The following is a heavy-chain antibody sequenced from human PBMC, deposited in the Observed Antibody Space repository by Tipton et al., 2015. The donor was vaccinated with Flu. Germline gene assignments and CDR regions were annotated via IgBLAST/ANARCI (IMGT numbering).Heavy chain of an antibody. CDR1: GFTFSRYG. J-gene: IGHJ6*02. CDR2: IWYDGSNK. V-gene: IGHV3-33*06. CDR3: AKPPSSGYYYNGMDV. Sequence: SLRLSCAASGFTFSRYGMHWVRQAPGKGLEWVAVIWYDGSNKYYADSVKGRFTISRDNSKNTLYLQMNSLRAEDTAVYYCAKPPSSGYYYNGMDVWGQGSTVTVSS. D-gene: IGHD3-22*01.